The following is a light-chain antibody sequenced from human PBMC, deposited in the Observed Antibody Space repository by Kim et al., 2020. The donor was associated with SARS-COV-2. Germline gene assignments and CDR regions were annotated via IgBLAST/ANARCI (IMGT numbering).Light chain of an antibody. V-gene: IGLV3-21*04. CDR1: NIGNKN. Sequence: SYELTQPLSVSVAPGQTASITCGGNNIGNKNVHWYQHKPGQAPLLVISYVSDRPAGIPDQSSVSNSGNTATLTISSVEAGDEADYYCQLWDRGTEHVVFG. J-gene: IGLJ2*01. CDR2: YVS. CDR3: QLWDRGTEHVV.